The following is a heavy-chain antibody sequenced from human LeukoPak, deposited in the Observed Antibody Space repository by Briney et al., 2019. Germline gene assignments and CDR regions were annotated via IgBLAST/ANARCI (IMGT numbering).Heavy chain of an antibody. CDR3: AGFAAGGSYYYYMDV. V-gene: IGHV3-48*01. Sequence: GGSLRLSCTASGFTFGDYAMSWFRQAPGKGLEWVSNIGTSSTTIYYADSVKGRFTISRDNAKNSLYLQMNSLRADDTAVYYCAGFAAGGSYYYYMDVWGKGTTVTVSS. J-gene: IGHJ6*03. CDR2: IGTSSTTI. D-gene: IGHD3-10*01. CDR1: GFTFGDYA.